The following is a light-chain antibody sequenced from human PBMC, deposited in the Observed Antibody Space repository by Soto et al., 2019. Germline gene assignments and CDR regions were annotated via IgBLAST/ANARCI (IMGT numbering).Light chain of an antibody. J-gene: IGKJ4*01. CDR2: ETS. CDR3: QQRNNWLT. V-gene: IGKV3-11*01. CDR1: QSVSNY. Sequence: EIVLTQSPATLSLSPGERATLSCRASQSVSNYLSWYQQKPGLAPRLLMYETSRRATGIPARFSGSGSGTDFTLTISSLEPEDFAVYYCQQRNNWLTFGGGTKVDIK.